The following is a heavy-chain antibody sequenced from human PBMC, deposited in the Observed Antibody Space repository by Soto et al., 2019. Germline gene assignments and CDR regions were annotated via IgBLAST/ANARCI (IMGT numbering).Heavy chain of an antibody. CDR3: ARDRGVAPPVAGNTHYYYHMDV. V-gene: IGHV1-18*01. J-gene: IGHJ6*03. CDR2: ISAFNGNT. Sequence: QDQLVQSGAEVKKPGASVTVSCKASGYSFTNYGITWVRQARGQGLEWLGWISAFNGNTHYAQKVQGRVTMTTDASTNTAYMELRSLRSDDTAVYYCARDRGVAPPVAGNTHYYYHMDVWGKGTTVTVSS. CDR1: GYSFTNYG. D-gene: IGHD6-19*01.